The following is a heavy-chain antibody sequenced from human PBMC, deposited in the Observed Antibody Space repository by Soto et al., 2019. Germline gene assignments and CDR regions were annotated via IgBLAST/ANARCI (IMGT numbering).Heavy chain of an antibody. D-gene: IGHD2-15*01. Sequence: SETLSLTCAVSGDSISSGYYWAWIRRPPGKGLEWIGSIYHSGTTYYNPSLKSRVTISVDTSRNQFSLKLSSVTAADSAVYYCATTDNVFYYPYFGQGTLVT. J-gene: IGHJ4*02. V-gene: IGHV4-38-2*01. CDR3: ATTDNVFYYPY. CDR2: IYHSGTT. CDR1: GDSISSGYY.